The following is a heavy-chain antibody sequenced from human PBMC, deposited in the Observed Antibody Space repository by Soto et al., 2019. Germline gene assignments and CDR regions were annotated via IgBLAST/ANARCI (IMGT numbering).Heavy chain of an antibody. CDR3: ARGGRITMIVVVTPFDY. Sequence: SETLSLTCAVYGGSFSGYYWSWIRQPPGKGLEWIGEINHSGSTNYNPSLKSRVTISVDTSKNQFSLKLSSVTAADTAVYYCARGGRITMIVVVTPFDYWGQGTLVTVSS. J-gene: IGHJ4*02. CDR1: GGSFSGYY. D-gene: IGHD3-22*01. V-gene: IGHV4-34*01. CDR2: INHSGST.